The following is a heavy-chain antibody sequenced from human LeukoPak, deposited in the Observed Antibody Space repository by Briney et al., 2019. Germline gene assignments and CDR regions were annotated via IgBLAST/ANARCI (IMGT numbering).Heavy chain of an antibody. V-gene: IGHV3-9*01. D-gene: IGHD1-26*01. CDR3: AKHMRATNTYSFFGLDV. CDR1: GFTFKDYG. Sequence: GGSLRLSCAATGFTFKDYGMHWVRQPPGKGLEWVSSINWNGGGTDYAGSVKGRFTISRDNAKNSLYLQLSSLRPEDTALYYCAKHMRATNTYSFFGLDVWGQGTTVTVSS. CDR2: INWNGGGT. J-gene: IGHJ6*02.